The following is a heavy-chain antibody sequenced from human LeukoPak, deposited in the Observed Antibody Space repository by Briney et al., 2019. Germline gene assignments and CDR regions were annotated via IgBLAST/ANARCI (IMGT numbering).Heavy chain of an antibody. CDR2: INHSGST. J-gene: IGHJ4*02. D-gene: IGHD6-19*01. CDR1: GGSFSGYY. Sequence: SETLSLTCAVYGGSFSGYYWSWIRQPPGKGLEWIGEINHSGSTNYNPSLKSRVTISVDTSKNQFSLKLSSVTAADTAVYYCARGNRLTVWPYSSGRYGDWGQGTLVTVSS. CDR3: ARGNRLTVWPYSSGRYGD. V-gene: IGHV4-34*01.